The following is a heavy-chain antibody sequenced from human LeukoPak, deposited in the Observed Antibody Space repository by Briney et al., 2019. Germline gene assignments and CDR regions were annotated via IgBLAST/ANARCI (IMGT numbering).Heavy chain of an antibody. CDR2: IYPGDSDT. CDR1: GYSFTTYW. D-gene: IGHD6-13*01. Sequence: GESLQISCRGSGYSFTTYWIGWVRQMPGKGLEWMGIIYPGDSDTRYSPSFQGQVTISADKSISTAYLQWSSLKASDTAMYYCARQPSIAAAGTYYYYMDVWGKGTTVTVSS. J-gene: IGHJ6*03. V-gene: IGHV5-51*01. CDR3: ARQPSIAAAGTYYYYMDV.